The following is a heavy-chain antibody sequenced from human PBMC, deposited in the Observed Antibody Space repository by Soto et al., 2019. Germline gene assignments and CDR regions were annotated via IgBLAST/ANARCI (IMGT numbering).Heavy chain of an antibody. CDR1: GGTFSSYA. D-gene: IGHD6-6*01. J-gene: IGHJ6*02. V-gene: IGHV1-69*01. CDR3: AMSIAARPHSYYGMDV. Sequence: QVQLVQSGAEVKKPGSSVKVSCKASGGTFSSYAISWVRQAPGQGLEWMGGIIPIFGTANYAQKFQGRVTITADESTSTAYMELSSLRSEDTAVYYCAMSIAARPHSYYGMDVWGQGTTVTVSS. CDR2: IIPIFGTA.